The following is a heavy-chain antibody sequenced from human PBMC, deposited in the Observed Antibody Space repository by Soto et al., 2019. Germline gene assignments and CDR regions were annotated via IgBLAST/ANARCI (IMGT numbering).Heavy chain of an antibody. J-gene: IGHJ4*02. CDR1: GGSISSSNW. CDR3: ARGSTGLLDY. CDR2: IYHSGST. D-gene: IGHD2-8*02. V-gene: IGHV4-4*02. Sequence: SETLSLTCAVSGGSISSSNWWSWVRQPPGKGLEWIGEIYHSGSTNYNLSLKSRVTISVDNSKNQFSLKLNSVTAADTAVYYCARGSTGLLDYWGQGTPVTVSS.